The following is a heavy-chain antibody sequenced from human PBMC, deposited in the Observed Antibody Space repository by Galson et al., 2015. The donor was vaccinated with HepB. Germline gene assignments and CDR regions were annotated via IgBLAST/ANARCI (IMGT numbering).Heavy chain of an antibody. CDR1: GFTFSNAW. V-gene: IGHV3-15*01. D-gene: IGHD2-2*01. Sequence: SLRLSCAASGFTFSNAWMSWVRQAPGKGLEWVGRIKSKTDGGTTDYAAPVKGRFTISRDDSKNTLYLQMNSLKTEDTAVYYCTTDLRGVVPAAMDFDYWGQGTLVTVSS. J-gene: IGHJ4*02. CDR2: IKSKTDGGTT. CDR3: TTDLRGVVPAAMDFDY.